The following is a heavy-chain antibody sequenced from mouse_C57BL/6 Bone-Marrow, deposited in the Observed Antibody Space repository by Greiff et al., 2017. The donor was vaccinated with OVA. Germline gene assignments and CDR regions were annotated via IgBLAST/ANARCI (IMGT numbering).Heavy chain of an antibody. CDR3: AGGGGYYWYCDV. CDR2: IHPNSGST. CDR1: GYTFTSYW. J-gene: IGHJ1*03. V-gene: IGHV1-64*01. Sequence: QVQLQQPGAELVKPGASVTLSCKASGYTFTSYWMHWVKQRPGQGLAWIGMIHPNSGSTNYNEKFKSKATLTVDKSSSTAYMQLSSLTSEDSAVYYCAGGGGYYWYCDVWGTGTTVTVSS. D-gene: IGHD1-1*02.